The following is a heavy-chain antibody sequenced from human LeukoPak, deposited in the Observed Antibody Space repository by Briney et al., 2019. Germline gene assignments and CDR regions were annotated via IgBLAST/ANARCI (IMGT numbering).Heavy chain of an antibody. V-gene: IGHV1-69*05. CDR2: IIPIFGTA. J-gene: IGHJ3*02. CDR1: GGSFSSEA. CDR3: ASGACSSTSCSPRI. Sequence: ASVKVSCKAFGGSFSSEAISWVRQAPGQGLEWMGGIIPIFGTANYAQKFQGRVTITTDESTSTAYMELSSLRSEDTAVYYCASGACSSTSCSPRIWGQGTMVTVSS. D-gene: IGHD2-2*01.